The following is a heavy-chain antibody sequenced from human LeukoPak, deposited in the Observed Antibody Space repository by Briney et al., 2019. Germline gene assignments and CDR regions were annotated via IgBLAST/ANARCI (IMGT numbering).Heavy chain of an antibody. CDR3: AREGYYDSSGYLDAFDI. CDR2: ISSSSSYI. D-gene: IGHD3-22*01. CDR1: GLTFNTYA. V-gene: IGHV3-21*01. Sequence: GGSLRLSCAASGLTFNTYAMSWVRQAPGKGLEWVSSISSSSSYIYYADSVKGRFTISRDNAKNSLYLQMNSLRADDTAVYYCAREGYYDSSGYLDAFDIWGQGTMVTVSS. J-gene: IGHJ3*02.